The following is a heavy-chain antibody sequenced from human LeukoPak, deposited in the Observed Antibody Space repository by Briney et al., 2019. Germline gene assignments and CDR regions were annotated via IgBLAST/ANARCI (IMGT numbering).Heavy chain of an antibody. CDR3: ARQDLRNFDF. D-gene: IGHD4-17*01. CDR2: SNPNTDGT. J-gene: IGHJ4*02. CDR1: GYTFIGYY. V-gene: IGHV1-2*02. Sequence: GASVKVSCKASGYTFIGYYVHWVRQAPGQGLEWVGWSNPNTDGTRYAQKFQGRVTMTRDTSITTVYMEVNSLTSDDTAVYYCARQDLRNFDFWGQGTLVTVSS.